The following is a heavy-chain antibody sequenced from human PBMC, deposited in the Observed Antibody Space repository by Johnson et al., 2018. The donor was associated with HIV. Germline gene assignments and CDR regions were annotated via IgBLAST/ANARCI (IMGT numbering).Heavy chain of an antibody. CDR1: GFTFSNYA. Sequence: GGVVQPGRSLRLSCAASGFTFSNYAMHWVRQDPGKGLEWVAVISYDGNNKYYADSVKGRFTISRDNSKNTLYLQLNSLRAEDTAVYYCARYCSGGSCPDGFDIWGQGTMVIVS. CDR3: ARYCSGGSCPDGFDI. J-gene: IGHJ3*02. D-gene: IGHD2-15*01. V-gene: IGHV3-30-3*01. CDR2: ISYDGNNK.